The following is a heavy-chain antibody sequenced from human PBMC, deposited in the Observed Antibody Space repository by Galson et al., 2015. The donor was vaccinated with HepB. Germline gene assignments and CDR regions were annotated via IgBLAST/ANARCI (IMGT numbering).Heavy chain of an antibody. J-gene: IGHJ4*02. Sequence: SLRLSCAASGFTFSSYAMSWVRQAPGKGLEWVSAISGSGGSTYYADSVKGRFTISRVNSKNTLYLQMNSLRAEDTAVYYCANRRGEYRGDFDYWGQGTLVTVSS. CDR2: ISGSGGST. V-gene: IGHV3-23*01. CDR3: ANRRGEYRGDFDY. CDR1: GFTFSSYA. D-gene: IGHD3-16*01.